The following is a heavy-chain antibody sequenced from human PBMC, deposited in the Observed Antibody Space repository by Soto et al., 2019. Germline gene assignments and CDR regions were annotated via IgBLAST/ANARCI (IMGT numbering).Heavy chain of an antibody. CDR3: TTGSTGRDY. CDR1: GFTFTSAL. V-gene: IGHV3-15*01. CDR2: VKSKTDGGTT. Sequence: EVQLVESGGGLVKPGGSLRLSCAASGFTFTSALMTWVRQAPGKGLEWVGRVKSKTDGGTTDYAAPVKGRFTISRDDSEKTLYLQMNSLKTEDTAVYYCTTGSTGRDYWGQVTLVTVSS. D-gene: IGHD3-10*01. J-gene: IGHJ4*02.